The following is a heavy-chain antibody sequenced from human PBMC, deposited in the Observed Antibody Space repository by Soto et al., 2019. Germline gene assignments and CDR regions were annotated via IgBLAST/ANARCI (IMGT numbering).Heavy chain of an antibody. J-gene: IGHJ4*02. D-gene: IGHD2-2*01. CDR2: IDSSGGTI. CDR1: GFTFSDYY. Sequence: GGSLRLSCAASGFTFSDYYMSWIRQTPGKGLEWVSYIDSSGGTIYDADSVKGRFTISRDNAKNSLYVQMNSLRAEDTAVYYCARWLGSNSANCYELDYWGQGTLVTVS. V-gene: IGHV3-11*01. CDR3: ARWLGSNSANCYELDY.